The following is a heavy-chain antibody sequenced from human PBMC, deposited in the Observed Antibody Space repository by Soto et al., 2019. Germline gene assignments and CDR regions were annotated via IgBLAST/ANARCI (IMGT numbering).Heavy chain of an antibody. CDR3: ARDRTAEYSSSGNWFDP. V-gene: IGHV4-61*01. CDR1: GGSVSSGSYY. CDR2: IYYSGST. J-gene: IGHJ5*02. D-gene: IGHD6-13*01. Sequence: QVQLQESGPGLVKPSETLSLTCTVSGGSVSSGSYYWSWIRQPPGKGLEWIGYIYYSGSTNYNPSLKSRVTISVDTSKNQFCVKLSSVTAAGTAVYYCARDRTAEYSSSGNWFDPWGQGTLVTVSS.